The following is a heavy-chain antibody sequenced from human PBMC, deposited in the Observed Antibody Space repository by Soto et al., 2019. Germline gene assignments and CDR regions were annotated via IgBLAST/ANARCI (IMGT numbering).Heavy chain of an antibody. Sequence: KPVGSLRLSCAASGFTFSNAWMSWVRQAPGKGLERVGRIKSKTDGGTTDYAAPVKGRFTISRDDSKNTLYLQMNSLKTEDTAVYYCTSLFGGYSGYDPSDYYYYGMDVWGQGTTVTVSS. D-gene: IGHD5-12*01. CDR2: IKSKTDGGTT. J-gene: IGHJ6*02. V-gene: IGHV3-15*01. CDR1: GFTFSNAW. CDR3: TSLFGGYSGYDPSDYYYYGMDV.